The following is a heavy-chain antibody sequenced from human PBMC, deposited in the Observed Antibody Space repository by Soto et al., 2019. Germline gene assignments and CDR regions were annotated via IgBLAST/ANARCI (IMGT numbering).Heavy chain of an antibody. V-gene: IGHV4-4*02. D-gene: IGHD1-1*01. J-gene: IGHJ6*02. CDR3: ARDRKWIQLDYYYGMDV. CDR1: GGSISSSNW. CDR2: IYHSGST. Sequence: QVQLQESGPGLVKPSGTLSLTCAVSGGSISSSNWWSWVRQPPGKGLEWIGEIYHSGSTNYNPSLTGRVTISVDKSKNQFSLKLSSVTAADTAVDYCARDRKWIQLDYYYGMDVWGQGTTVTVSS.